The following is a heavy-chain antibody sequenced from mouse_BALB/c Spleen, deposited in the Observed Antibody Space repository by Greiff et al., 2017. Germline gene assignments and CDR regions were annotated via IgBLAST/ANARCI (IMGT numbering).Heavy chain of an antibody. CDR2: IYPGDGDT. CDR3: ARGYYDHALFAY. D-gene: IGHD2-4*01. J-gene: IGHJ3*01. V-gene: IGHV1-80*01. Sequence: QVQLQQSGAELVRPGSSVKISCKASGHAFSSYWMNWVKQRPGQGLEWIGQIYPGDGDTNYNGKFKGKATLTADKSSSTAYMQLSSLTSEDSAVYFCARGYYDHALFAYWGQGTLVTVSA. CDR1: GHAFSSYW.